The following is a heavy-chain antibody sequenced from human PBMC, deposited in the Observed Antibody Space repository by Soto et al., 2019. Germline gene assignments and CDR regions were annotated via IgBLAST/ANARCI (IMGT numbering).Heavy chain of an antibody. CDR1: GFNFSNHW. Sequence: GGSLRLSCAASGFNFSNHWMHWVRQRPGEGLVWVSRITSDGKSKAYAESVKGRFAISRDNAKNTLYLQMTSLRDEDTGVYYCTRDGRRGYDMDVWGQGTTVTVSS. CDR2: ITSDGKSK. V-gene: IGHV3-74*01. J-gene: IGHJ6*02. CDR3: TRDGRRGYDMDV. D-gene: IGHD1-26*01.